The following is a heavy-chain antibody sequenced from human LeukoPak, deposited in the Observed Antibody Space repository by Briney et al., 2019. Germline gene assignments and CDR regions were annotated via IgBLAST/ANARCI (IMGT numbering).Heavy chain of an antibody. J-gene: IGHJ4*02. D-gene: IGHD6-13*01. V-gene: IGHV4-39*07. Sequence: SETLSLTCTVSGGSISSSSYYWGWIGQPPGKGLEWIGSIYYSGSTYYNPSLKSRVTISVDTSKNQFSLKLSSVTAADTAVYYCASSIAAAGALDYWGQGTLDTVSS. CDR3: ASSIAAAGALDY. CDR1: GGSISSSSYY. CDR2: IYYSGST.